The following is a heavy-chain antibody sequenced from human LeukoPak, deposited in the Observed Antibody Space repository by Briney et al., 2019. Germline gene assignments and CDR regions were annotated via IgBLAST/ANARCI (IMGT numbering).Heavy chain of an antibody. CDR1: GYTFTSYY. Sequence: ASVKVSCKASGYTFTSYYMHWVRQAPGQGLEWMGIINPSGGSTSYAQKFQGRVTMTRDTSTSTVYMELSSLRSEDTAVYYCARATLGYCSSTSCYGIDYWGQGTLVTVSS. J-gene: IGHJ4*02. V-gene: IGHV1-46*01. D-gene: IGHD2-2*01. CDR2: INPSGGST. CDR3: ARATLGYCSSTSCYGIDY.